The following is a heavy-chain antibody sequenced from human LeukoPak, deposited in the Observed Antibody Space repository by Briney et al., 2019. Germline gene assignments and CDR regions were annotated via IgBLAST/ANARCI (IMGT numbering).Heavy chain of an antibody. CDR1: GGPFSSYA. Sequence: AASVKVPYTASGGPFSSYAISWVRQAPGQGLEWMGGIIPIFGTANYAQKFQGRVTITTDESTSTAYMELSSLRSEDTAVYYCASLEAAALDIWGQGTMVTVSS. CDR2: IIPIFGTA. J-gene: IGHJ3*02. CDR3: ASLEAAALDI. D-gene: IGHD3-3*01. V-gene: IGHV1-69*05.